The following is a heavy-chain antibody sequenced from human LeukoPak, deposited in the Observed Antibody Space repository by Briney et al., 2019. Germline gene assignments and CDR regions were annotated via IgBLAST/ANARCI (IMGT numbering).Heavy chain of an antibody. Sequence: ASVKVSFKASGYTFTSYDINWVRQATGQGLEWMGWMNPNSGNTGYAQKFQGRVTMTRNTSISTAYMELSSLRSEDTAVYYCARGSIAAAGFDYWGQGTLVTVSS. CDR3: ARGSIAAAGFDY. V-gene: IGHV1-8*01. D-gene: IGHD6-13*01. CDR2: MNPNSGNT. CDR1: GYTFTSYD. J-gene: IGHJ4*02.